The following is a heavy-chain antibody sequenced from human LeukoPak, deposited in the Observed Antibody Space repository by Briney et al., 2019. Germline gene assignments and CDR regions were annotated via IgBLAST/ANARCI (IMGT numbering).Heavy chain of an antibody. CDR2: GGSGGST. V-gene: IGHV3-23*01. CDR3: AKMRGQYYHSYYMDA. Sequence: GGSLRLSCAASGFIFSSYAMSWVRQALGKGLEWVSYGGSGGSTYYADSVKGRFTVSRDNSKSTLYLQMNSLTAEDTAVYYCAKMRGQYYHSYYMDAWGKGTTVTVSS. CDR1: GFIFSSYA. J-gene: IGHJ6*03.